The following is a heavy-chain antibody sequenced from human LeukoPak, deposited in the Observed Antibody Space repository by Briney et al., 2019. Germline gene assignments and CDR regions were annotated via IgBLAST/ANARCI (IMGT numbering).Heavy chain of an antibody. D-gene: IGHD3-16*02. Sequence: KTSETLSLTCTVSGGAISSGDYYWSWIRQPPGKGLEWIGYSYYSGNTCYNPSLKSRVTISMDTSKNQFSLKLNSMTAADTAVYYCATAPYEYIWGTYRTNWFDPWGQGTLVTVSS. V-gene: IGHV4-30-4*01. CDR1: GGAISSGDYY. CDR3: ATAPYEYIWGTYRTNWFDP. J-gene: IGHJ5*02. CDR2: SYYSGNT.